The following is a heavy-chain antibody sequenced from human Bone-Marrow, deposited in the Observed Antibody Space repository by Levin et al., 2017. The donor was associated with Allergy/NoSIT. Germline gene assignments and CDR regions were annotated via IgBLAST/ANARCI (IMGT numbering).Heavy chain of an antibody. CDR2: INWNGGST. CDR1: GFIFDDYG. J-gene: IGHJ3*02. V-gene: IGHV3-20*01. D-gene: IGHD4-11*01. CDR3: ARRTTEDAFDI. Sequence: PGGSLRLSCAASGFIFDDYGMSWVRQAPGKGLEWVSDINWNGGSTYSAESVKGRFTTSRDNAKSSLYLQMNSLRVEDTALYHCARRTTEDAFDIWGQGTMVTV.